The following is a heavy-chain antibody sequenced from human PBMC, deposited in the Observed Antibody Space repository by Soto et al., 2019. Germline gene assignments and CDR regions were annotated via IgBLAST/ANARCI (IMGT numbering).Heavy chain of an antibody. CDR2: MNPNTGNT. CDR3: ARGRIVGAAFDY. Sequence: QVQLVQSGAEVKKSGASVKVSCKASGYTFTSSDINWVRQATGQGLEWMGWMNPNTGNTGYTQRSQGRVTKTRNISITTAYMELSSLRSDDTAVYYCARGRIVGAAFDYWGQGTLVTVSS. J-gene: IGHJ4*02. D-gene: IGHD1-26*01. V-gene: IGHV1-8*01. CDR1: GYTFTSSD.